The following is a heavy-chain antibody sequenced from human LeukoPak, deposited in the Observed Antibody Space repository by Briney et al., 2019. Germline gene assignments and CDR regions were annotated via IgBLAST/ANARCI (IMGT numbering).Heavy chain of an antibody. V-gene: IGHV4-39*01. CDR1: GGSIRSSGDY. CDR2: IYYSGTT. CDR3: ARHVPPFRDGYNLDY. Sequence: SETLSLTCTVSGGSIRSSGDYWGWIRRDPGKGLEWIGSIYYSGTTYHNPALKSRVTISVDTSKNQFSLNLSSVTAADTAVYYCARHVPPFRDGYNLDYWGQGTLVTVSS. D-gene: IGHD5-24*01. J-gene: IGHJ4*02.